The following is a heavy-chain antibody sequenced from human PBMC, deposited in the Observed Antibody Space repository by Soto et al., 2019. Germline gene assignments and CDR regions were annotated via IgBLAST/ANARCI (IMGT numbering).Heavy chain of an antibody. CDR1: GGTFSSYA. V-gene: IGHV1-69*06. CDR3: ARDLLNTMIPEPDAFDI. J-gene: IGHJ3*02. CDR2: IIPIFGTA. D-gene: IGHD3-22*01. Sequence: QVQLVQSGAEVKKPGSSVKVSCKASGGTFSSYAISWVRQAPGQGLEWMGGIIPIFGTANYAQKFQGRVTITADKSTSTAYMELSSLRSEDTAVYYCARDLLNTMIPEPDAFDIWGQGTMVTVSS.